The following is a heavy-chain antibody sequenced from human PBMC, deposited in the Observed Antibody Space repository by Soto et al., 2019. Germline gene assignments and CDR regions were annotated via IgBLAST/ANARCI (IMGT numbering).Heavy chain of an antibody. Sequence: PSETLCLTCAVYGGSFIGYYWSWIRQPPGKGLEWIGEINHSGSTNYNPSLKSRVTISVDTSKNQFSLKLSSVTAADTAVYYCARARDYYDSPFDIWGQGTMVTVSS. CDR2: INHSGST. CDR1: GGSFIGYY. D-gene: IGHD3-22*01. J-gene: IGHJ3*02. CDR3: ARARDYYDSPFDI. V-gene: IGHV4-34*01.